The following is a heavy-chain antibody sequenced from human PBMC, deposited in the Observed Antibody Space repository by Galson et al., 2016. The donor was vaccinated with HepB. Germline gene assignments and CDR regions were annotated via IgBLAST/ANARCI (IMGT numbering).Heavy chain of an antibody. Sequence: SLRLSCAASGFTFITYGMHWVRQAPGKGLEWVAVIWDDGSNKYYADSVKGRFTISRDNSKNTRYLQVNSLGAEDTALYYCARGGYYYDSGDSPIDYWGQGTLVTVSS. D-gene: IGHD3-22*01. CDR1: GFTFITYG. V-gene: IGHV3-33*01. CDR3: ARGGYYYDSGDSPIDY. J-gene: IGHJ4*02. CDR2: IWDDGSNK.